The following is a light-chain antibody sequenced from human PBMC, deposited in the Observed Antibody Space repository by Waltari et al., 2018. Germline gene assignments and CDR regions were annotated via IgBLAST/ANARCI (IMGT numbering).Light chain of an antibody. CDR3: QQYGSSPRT. Sequence: EIELTQSPGTLSLSPGERATLSCRASQSVSSSYLAWYQQKPGQAPRLLIYGASSRATGIPDRFSGSWSGTDFTLTISRLEPEDFAVYYCQQYGSSPRTFGQGTKVEIK. CDR1: QSVSSSY. CDR2: GAS. J-gene: IGKJ1*01. V-gene: IGKV3-20*01.